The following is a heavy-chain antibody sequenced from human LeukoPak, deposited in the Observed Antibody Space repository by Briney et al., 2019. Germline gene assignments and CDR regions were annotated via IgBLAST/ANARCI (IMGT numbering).Heavy chain of an antibody. V-gene: IGHV4-34*09. CDR1: GGSFSVYY. Sequence: SETLSLTCAVYGGSFSVYYWSWIRQPPGKGLEWIGEINHSGSTNYNPSLKSRVTISVDTSKKQFSLKLSSVTAADTAVYYCARRNHDLYYFDYWGQGTLVTVSS. CDR2: INHSGST. J-gene: IGHJ4*02. D-gene: IGHD1-14*01. CDR3: ARRNHDLYYFDY.